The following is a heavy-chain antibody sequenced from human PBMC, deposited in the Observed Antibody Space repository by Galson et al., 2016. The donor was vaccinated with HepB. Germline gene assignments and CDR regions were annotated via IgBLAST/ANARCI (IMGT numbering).Heavy chain of an antibody. D-gene: IGHD4-23*01. V-gene: IGHV3-33*06. Sequence: SLRLSCAASGFSFSSCAMHWVRQAPGKGLEWITLIWNDASETKYADSVRGRFTISRDNSANRLYLQMNSLRADDTAVYYCAKDREWELLALFDSWGQGARVTVSS. CDR1: GFSFSSCA. CDR2: IWNDASET. CDR3: AKDREWELLALFDS. J-gene: IGHJ4*02.